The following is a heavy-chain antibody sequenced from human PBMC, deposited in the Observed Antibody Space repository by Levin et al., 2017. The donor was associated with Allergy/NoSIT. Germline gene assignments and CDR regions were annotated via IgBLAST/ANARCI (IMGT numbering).Heavy chain of an antibody. V-gene: IGHV3-21*01. CDR2: ISSSSSYI. J-gene: IGHJ5*02. CDR1: GFTFSSYS. CDR3: ARDRGSSSNNWFDP. D-gene: IGHD6-6*01. Sequence: SCAASGFTFSSYSMNWVRQAPGKGLEWVSSISSSSSYIYYADSVKGRFTISRDNAKNSLYLQMNSLRAEDTAVYYCARDRGSSSNNWFDPWGQGTLVTISS.